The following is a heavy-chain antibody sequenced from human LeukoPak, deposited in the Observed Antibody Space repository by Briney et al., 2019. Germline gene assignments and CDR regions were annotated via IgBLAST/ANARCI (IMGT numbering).Heavy chain of an antibody. J-gene: IGHJ4*02. CDR2: INHSGST. V-gene: IGHV4-34*01. D-gene: IGHD2-21*02. Sequence: PWETLSLTCAVYGGSFSGYYWSWIRQPPGEGLEWIGEINHSGSTNYNPSLKSRVTISVDTSKNQFSLKLSSVTAADTAVYYCARAPQLVVVTAMAFDYWGQGTLVTVSS. CDR1: GGSFSGYY. CDR3: ARAPQLVVVTAMAFDY.